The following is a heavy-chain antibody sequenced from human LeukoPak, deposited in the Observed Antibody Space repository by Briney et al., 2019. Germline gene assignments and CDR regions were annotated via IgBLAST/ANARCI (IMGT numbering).Heavy chain of an antibody. CDR2: ISGSGGST. D-gene: IGHD3-3*01. V-gene: IGHV3-23*01. Sequence: GGSLRLSCAASGFTFSSYAMSWVRQAPGKGLEWVSAISGSGGSTYYADSVKGRFTISRDNSKNTLYLQMNSLRTEDTAVYYCAKASRSGYYHFDYWGQGTLVTVSS. CDR3: AKASRSGYYHFDY. CDR1: GFTFSSYA. J-gene: IGHJ4*02.